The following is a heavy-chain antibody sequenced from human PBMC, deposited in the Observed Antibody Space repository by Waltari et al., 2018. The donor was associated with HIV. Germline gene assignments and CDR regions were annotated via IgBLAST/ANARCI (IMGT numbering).Heavy chain of an antibody. V-gene: IGHV3-30*07. Sequence: QVQLVVSGGGLVQPGVSLGLSCSAAGFNFTNSAFHWVPQAQGLEWLAIISADGRSQFYTESVQGRCIVSRDNFGNTVDLKINGVDPEDAALYFCARAARQWLIQYWGQGTLVTVSS. D-gene: IGHD6-19*01. CDR1: GFNFTNSA. CDR3: ARAARQWLIQY. CDR2: ISADGRSQ. J-gene: IGHJ4*02.